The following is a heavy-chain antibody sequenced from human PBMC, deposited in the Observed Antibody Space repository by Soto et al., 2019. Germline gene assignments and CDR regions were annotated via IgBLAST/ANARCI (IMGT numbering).Heavy chain of an antibody. CDR1: GFPFSTYT. D-gene: IGHD1-26*01. J-gene: IGHJ4*02. Sequence: VGSPILSSASSGFPFSTYTLALVRPAPGKGLEWASSIRSNSTYRFYADSVKGRFIISRDNAKLSLYLQMNRLRAEDTAVYYCGRALVGYTKVPFDHWGQGTLVNVSA. V-gene: IGHV3-21*01. CDR3: GRALVGYTKVPFDH. CDR2: IRSNSTYR.